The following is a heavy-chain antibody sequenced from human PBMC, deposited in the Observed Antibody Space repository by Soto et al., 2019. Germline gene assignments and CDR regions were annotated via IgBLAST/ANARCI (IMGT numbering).Heavy chain of an antibody. D-gene: IGHD2-15*01. J-gene: IGHJ4*02. CDR1: GFTFSSYS. CDR2: ISSSSSYI. CDR3: ARDCSGGSCYSPPFDY. V-gene: IGHV3-21*01. Sequence: EVQLVESGGGLVKPGGSLRLSCAASGFTFSSYSMNWVRQAPGKGLEWVSSISSSSSYIYYADSVKGRFTISRDNAKNSLYLQMNSLRAEDTAVYYCARDCSGGSCYSPPFDYWGQGTLVTVSS.